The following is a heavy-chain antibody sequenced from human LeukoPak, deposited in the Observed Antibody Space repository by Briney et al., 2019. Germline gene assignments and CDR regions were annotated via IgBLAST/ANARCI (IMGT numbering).Heavy chain of an antibody. V-gene: IGHV3-53*01. CDR3: AREHGWYFDL. CDR1: GFTFSSYS. CDR2: IYAGGST. J-gene: IGHJ2*01. Sequence: GGSLRLSCAASGFTFSSYSMSWVRQAPGKGLEWVSIIYAGGSTYYTDSVKGRFTISRDKSKNTLYLQMNSLRAEDTAVYYCAREHGWYFDLWGRGTLVTVSS.